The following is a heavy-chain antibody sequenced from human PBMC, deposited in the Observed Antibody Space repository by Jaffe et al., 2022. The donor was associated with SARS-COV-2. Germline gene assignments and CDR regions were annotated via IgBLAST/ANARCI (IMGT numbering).Heavy chain of an antibody. V-gene: IGHV4-4*02. Sequence: QVHLQESGPGLVKPSGTLSLTCAVSGVSISSRNWWSWVRQSPGRGLEWIGEIYHTGSLNYNPSFKSRVTVSVDKSTNQFSLNLTSVTAADTALYYCARARNDWYGGTFDYWGQGALVTVSS. CDR2: IYHTGSL. CDR3: ARARNDWYGGTFDY. CDR1: GVSISSRNW. D-gene: IGHD3-10*01. J-gene: IGHJ4*02.